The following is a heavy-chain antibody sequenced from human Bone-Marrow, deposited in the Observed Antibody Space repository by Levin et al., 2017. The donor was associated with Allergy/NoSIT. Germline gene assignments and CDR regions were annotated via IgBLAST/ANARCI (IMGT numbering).Heavy chain of an antibody. J-gene: IGHJ4*02. CDR3: TTGPFDY. V-gene: IGHV3-15*07. CDR2: IKSKTDDGTT. CDR1: GFTFSNAW. Sequence: GESLKISCAASGFTFSNAWMNWVRQTPGKGLEWVGRIKSKTDDGTTAYAAPAKGRFTISRDDSKNTLYVQMNSLKTEDTAVYYCTTGPFDYWGQGTLVTVSS.